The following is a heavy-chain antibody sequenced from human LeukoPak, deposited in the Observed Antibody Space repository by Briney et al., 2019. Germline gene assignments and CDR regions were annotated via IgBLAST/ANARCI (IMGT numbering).Heavy chain of an antibody. CDR2: ISYDGSNK. CDR1: GFTFSSYG. CDR3: AKDFGWNYVFDY. Sequence: GGSLRLSCAASGFTFSSYGMHWVRQAPGKGLEWVAVISYDGSNKYYADSVKGRFTTSRDNSKNTLYLQMNSLRAEDTAVYYCAKDFGWNYVFDYWGQGTLVTVSS. J-gene: IGHJ4*02. V-gene: IGHV3-30*18. D-gene: IGHD1-7*01.